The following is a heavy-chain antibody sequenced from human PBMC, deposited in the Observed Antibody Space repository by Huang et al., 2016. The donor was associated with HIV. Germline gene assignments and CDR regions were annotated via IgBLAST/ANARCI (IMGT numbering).Heavy chain of an antibody. V-gene: IGHV1-18*01. Sequence: QVALGQSGAEVKRPGPSVRVACKARGSSFTNYGINWVGQAHGQGVEWMGWISAYNGNTNYAEKFQDRVTLTRDTSATTAYMELRDVTSADTAVYYCARDHWYPLQNWFDLWGQGTLVTVSS. D-gene: IGHD1-1*01. CDR1: GSSFTNYG. CDR2: ISAYNGNT. J-gene: IGHJ5*01. CDR3: ARDHWYPLQNWFDL.